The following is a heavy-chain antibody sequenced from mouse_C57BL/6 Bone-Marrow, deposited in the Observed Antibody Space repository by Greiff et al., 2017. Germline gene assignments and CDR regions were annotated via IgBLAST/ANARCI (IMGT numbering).Heavy chain of an antibody. D-gene: IGHD2-13*01. Sequence: VKLMESGPELVKPGASVKISCTASGYAFSSSWMNWVKQRPGKGLEWIGRIYPGDGDTNYNGKFKGKATLTADKSSSTAYMQLSSLTSEDAAVYFCTRGGVTAGYWGQGTTRTVSS. J-gene: IGHJ2*01. CDR3: TRGGVTAGY. V-gene: IGHV1-82*01. CDR2: IYPGDGDT. CDR1: GYAFSSSW.